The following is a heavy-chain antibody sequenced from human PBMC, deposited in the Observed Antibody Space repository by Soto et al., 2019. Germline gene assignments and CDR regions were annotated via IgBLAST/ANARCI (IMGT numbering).Heavy chain of an antibody. CDR1: GFTFSTYS. Sequence: QVHLAESGGGVVQPGRSLRLSCIASGFTFSTYSIHWVRQAPGRGLEWVAVISFDGKVKYYADSVKGRFTVSRDNFKDTVILEMNSLSTEDTSVYHGAKEFIGDNWFFDLWGRGTLVTVSS. CDR2: ISFDGKVK. J-gene: IGHJ2*01. V-gene: IGHV3-30*18. D-gene: IGHD1-26*01. CDR3: AKEFIGDNWFFDL.